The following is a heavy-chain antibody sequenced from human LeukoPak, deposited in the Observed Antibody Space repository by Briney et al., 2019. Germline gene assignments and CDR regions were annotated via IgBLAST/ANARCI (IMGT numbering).Heavy chain of an antibody. J-gene: IGHJ3*02. CDR3: ARARYVNSFYAFDI. Sequence: PSETLSLTCTVSAAPITSYYWSWIRQPPGKGLEWIGYLSKSGNTNYSPSLKSRVTIFGDTSKNQFFLKLSSVTAADTAMYYCARARYVNSFYAFDIWGQGTLVTVSS. D-gene: IGHD3-9*01. CDR2: LSKSGNT. CDR1: AAPITSYY. V-gene: IGHV4-59*01.